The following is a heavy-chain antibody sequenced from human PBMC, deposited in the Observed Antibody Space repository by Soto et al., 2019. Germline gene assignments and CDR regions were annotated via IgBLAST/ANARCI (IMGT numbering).Heavy chain of an antibody. CDR3: AKEVRFLEWLWSFSNWFDP. D-gene: IGHD3-3*01. J-gene: IGHJ5*02. V-gene: IGHV3-23*01. Sequence: GGSLRLSCAASGFTFSSYAMSWVRQAPGKGLEWVSAISGSGGSTYYADSVKGRFTISRDNSKNTLYLQMNSLRAEDTAVYYCAKEVRFLEWLWSFSNWFDPWGQGTLVTVSS. CDR1: GFTFSSYA. CDR2: ISGSGGST.